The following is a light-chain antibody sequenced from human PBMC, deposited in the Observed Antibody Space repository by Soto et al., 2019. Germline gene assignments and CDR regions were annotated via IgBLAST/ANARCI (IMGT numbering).Light chain of an antibody. CDR2: DAS. J-gene: IGKJ4*01. Sequence: EIVMTQSPATLSVSPGARATLSCRASQSIRNSLAWYQQKPGQAPRLLIYDASSRATGIPDRFSGGGSGTDFTLTISRLEPEDFAVYYCQQFSSYPLTFGGGTKVDIK. CDR3: QQFSSYPLT. V-gene: IGKV3-20*01. CDR1: QSIRNS.